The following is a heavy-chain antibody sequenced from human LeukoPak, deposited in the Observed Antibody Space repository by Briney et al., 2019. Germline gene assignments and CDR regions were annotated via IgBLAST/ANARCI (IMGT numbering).Heavy chain of an antibody. Sequence: SETLSLTCAVYGGSFSGYYWSWIRQPPGKGLEWIGEINHSGSTNYNPSLKSRVTISVDTSKNQFSLKLSSVTAADTAVYYCARGNRNIVVVPAALTRRDYYYGMDVWGQGTTVTVSS. CDR2: INHSGST. V-gene: IGHV4-34*01. CDR3: ARGNRNIVVVPAALTRRDYYYGMDV. CDR1: GGSFSGYY. J-gene: IGHJ6*02. D-gene: IGHD2-2*01.